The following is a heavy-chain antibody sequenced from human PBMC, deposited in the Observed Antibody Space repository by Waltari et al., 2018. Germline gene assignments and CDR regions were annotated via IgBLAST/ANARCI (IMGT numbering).Heavy chain of an antibody. D-gene: IGHD3-9*01. V-gene: IGHV3-30*09. CDR2: ISYDGSNK. Sequence: QVQLVESGGGVVQPGRSLRLSCAASGFTFSSYAMHWVRQAPGKGLEWVAVISYDGSNKYYADSVKGRFAISRDNSKNTLYLQMNSLRAEDTAVYYCARDLDIHDGFFDYWGQGTLVTVSS. CDR3: ARDLDIHDGFFDY. J-gene: IGHJ4*02. CDR1: GFTFSSYA.